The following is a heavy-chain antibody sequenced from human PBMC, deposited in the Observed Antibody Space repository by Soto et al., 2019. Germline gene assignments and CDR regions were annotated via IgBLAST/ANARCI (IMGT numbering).Heavy chain of an antibody. D-gene: IGHD3-22*01. CDR2: IYYSGST. CDR1: GGSISSGDYY. V-gene: IGHV4-30-4*01. Sequence: PSETLSLTCTVSGGSISSGDYYWSWIRQPPGKGLEWIGYIYYSGSTYYNPSLKSRVTISVDTSKNQFSLKLSSVTAADTAVYYCARADYYDSSGYDYWGQGTLVTVSS. J-gene: IGHJ4*02. CDR3: ARADYYDSSGYDY.